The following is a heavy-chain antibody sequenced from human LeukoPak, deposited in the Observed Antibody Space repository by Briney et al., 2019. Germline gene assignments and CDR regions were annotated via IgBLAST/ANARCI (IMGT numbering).Heavy chain of an antibody. J-gene: IGHJ6*02. CDR2: ISYDGSNK. Sequence: GRSLRLSCAASGFTFSSYAMHWVRRAPGKGLEWVAVISYDGSNKYYADSVKGRFTISRDNSKNTLYLQMNSLRAEDTAVYYCARSRGSSSLGYYYGMDVWGQGTTVTVSS. CDR3: ARSRGSSSLGYYYGMDV. V-gene: IGHV3-30-3*01. CDR1: GFTFSSYA. D-gene: IGHD6-6*01.